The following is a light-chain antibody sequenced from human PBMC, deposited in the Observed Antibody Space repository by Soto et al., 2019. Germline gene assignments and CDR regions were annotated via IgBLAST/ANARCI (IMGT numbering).Light chain of an antibody. CDR1: QSVSSN. V-gene: IGKV3-20*01. J-gene: IGKJ1*01. CDR3: QQYGSSGT. CDR2: RAS. Sequence: EILMTHSPSTLSLSPGVIATLSCSARQSVSSNLAWYQQKPGQAPRLLIQRASTRATGIPARFSGSGSGTDFTLTISRLEPEDFAVYYCQQYGSSGTFGQGTKVDIK.